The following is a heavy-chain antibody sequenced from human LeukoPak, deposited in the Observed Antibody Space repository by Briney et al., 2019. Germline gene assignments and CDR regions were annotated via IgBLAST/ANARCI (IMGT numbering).Heavy chain of an antibody. Sequence: SQTLSLTCAISGDSVSSTTITWNWIRQSPSRGLEWLSRTYYRSKWYHDFAVSVKSRITVSPDTSRNQLSLQLNSVTPEDAAVYYCARGRSPNWFDLWGPGTLVTVSS. J-gene: IGHJ5*02. V-gene: IGHV6-1*01. CDR1: GDSVSSTTIT. CDR2: TYYRSKWYH. CDR3: ARGRSPNWFDL.